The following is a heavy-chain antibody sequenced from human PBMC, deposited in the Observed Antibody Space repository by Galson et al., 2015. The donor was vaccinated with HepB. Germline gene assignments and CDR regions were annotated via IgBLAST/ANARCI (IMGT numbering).Heavy chain of an antibody. CDR3: ARAKFQLLPTRGYYYYGMDV. V-gene: IGHV1-69*13. Sequence: SVKVSCKASGGIFSSYGISWVRQAPGQGLEWMGGIIPIFGTANYAEKFQGRVTITADESTSTANMELSSLRSEDTAVYYCARAKFQLLPTRGYYYYGMDVWGQGTTVTVSS. CDR2: IIPIFGTA. J-gene: IGHJ6*02. D-gene: IGHD2-2*01. CDR1: GGIFSSYG.